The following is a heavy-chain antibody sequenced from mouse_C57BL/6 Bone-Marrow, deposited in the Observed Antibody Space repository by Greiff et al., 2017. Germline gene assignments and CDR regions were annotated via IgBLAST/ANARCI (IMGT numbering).Heavy chain of an antibody. Sequence: EVQLVESGPGLVKPSQSLSLTCSVTGYSITSGYYWNWIRQFPGNKLEWMGYISYDGSNNYNPSLKNRISITRDTSKNQFFLKLNSVTTEDTATYYCARDRGKTGRAWFAYWGQGTLVTVSA. V-gene: IGHV3-6*01. CDR2: ISYDGSN. D-gene: IGHD4-1*01. J-gene: IGHJ3*01. CDR3: ARDRGKTGRAWFAY. CDR1: GYSITSGYY.